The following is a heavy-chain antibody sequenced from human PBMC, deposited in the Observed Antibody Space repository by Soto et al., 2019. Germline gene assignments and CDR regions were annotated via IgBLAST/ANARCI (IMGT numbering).Heavy chain of an antibody. J-gene: IGHJ3*02. CDR1: GGSISSSNYY. CDR3: ARRPMVGPVAENAFDI. Sequence: QLLLQESGPGLVKSSETLSLTCSVSGGSISSSNYYWNWIRQSPGKGLEWIGSGYYSGTTYYNPSLKRRVTISVDTYNQFSLKLSSVTAADTAYYFCARRPMVGPVAENAFDIWGQGTRVTVSS. V-gene: IGHV4-39*01. CDR2: GYYSGTT. D-gene: IGHD6-19*01.